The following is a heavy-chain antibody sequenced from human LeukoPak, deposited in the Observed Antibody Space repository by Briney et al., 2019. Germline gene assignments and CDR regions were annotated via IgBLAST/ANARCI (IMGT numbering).Heavy chain of an antibody. CDR1: GGTFSSYA. CDR3: ARSGYSSSWYSGNWFDL. J-gene: IGHJ5*02. Sequence: SVMVSCTASGGTFSSYAISWVRQAPGQGLEWMGGIIPIFGTANYAQKFQGRVTITADKSTSTAYMELSSLRSEDTAVYYCARSGYSSSWYSGNWFDLWGQGTLVTVSS. D-gene: IGHD6-13*01. CDR2: IIPIFGTA. V-gene: IGHV1-69*06.